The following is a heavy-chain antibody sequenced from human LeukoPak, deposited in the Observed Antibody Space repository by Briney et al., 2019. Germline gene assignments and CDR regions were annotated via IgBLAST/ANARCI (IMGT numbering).Heavy chain of an antibody. CDR1: GGSFSGYY. D-gene: IGHD3-9*01. V-gene: IGHV4-34*01. CDR2: INHSGST. J-gene: IGHJ4*02. Sequence: SETLSLTCAVYGGSFSGYYWSWIRQPPGKGLEWIGEINHSGSTNYNPSLKSRVTISVAASKNQFSLKLSSVTAADTAVYYCARIRHRNYDILTGYYKTPKYYFDYWGQGTLVTVSS. CDR3: ARIRHRNYDILTGYYKTPKYYFDY.